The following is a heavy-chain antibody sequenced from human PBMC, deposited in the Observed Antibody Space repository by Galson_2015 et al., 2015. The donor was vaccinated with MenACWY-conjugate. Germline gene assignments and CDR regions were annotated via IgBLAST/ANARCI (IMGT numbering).Heavy chain of an antibody. CDR3: VREWQLDY. J-gene: IGHJ4*02. V-gene: IGHV3-74*01. Sequence: SLRLSCAASGFTFSSYWMNWVRHAPGKGLEWVSRINTDGSSTNYADSVKGRFTISRDNAKSTLYLQMNSLRVEDTAVYYCVREWQLDYWGQGTLVTVSS. CDR1: GFTFSSYW. D-gene: IGHD5-24*01. CDR2: INTDGSST.